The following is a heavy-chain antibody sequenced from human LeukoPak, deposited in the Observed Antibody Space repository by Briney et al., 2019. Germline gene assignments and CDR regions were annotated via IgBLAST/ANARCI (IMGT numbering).Heavy chain of an antibody. CDR1: GFTFSSYS. CDR2: ISSSSSYI. V-gene: IGHV3-21*01. D-gene: IGHD3-22*01. CDR3: ARDYYDSSGYYHGDY. J-gene: IGHJ4*02. Sequence: GGSLSLSCAASGFTFSSYSMNWVRQAPGKGLEWVSSISSSSSYIFYADSVKGRSTISRDNAKNSLYLQMNSLRAEDTAVYYCARDYYDSSGYYHGDYWGQETLVTVSS.